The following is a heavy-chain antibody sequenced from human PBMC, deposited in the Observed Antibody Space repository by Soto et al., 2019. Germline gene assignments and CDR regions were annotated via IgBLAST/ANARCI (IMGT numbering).Heavy chain of an antibody. CDR3: ARSQGSSTSLEIYYYYYYGMDV. V-gene: IGHV1-69*01. Sequence: QVQLVQSGAEVKKPGSSVKVSCKASGGTFSSYAISWVRQAPGQGLEWMGGIIPIVGSANYAQKFQGRVTMTADESTRTAYMELSSLRSEDTAVYYCARSQGSSTSLEIYYYYYYGMDVWGQGTTVTVSS. J-gene: IGHJ6*02. CDR1: GGTFSSYA. D-gene: IGHD2-2*01. CDR2: IIPIVGSA.